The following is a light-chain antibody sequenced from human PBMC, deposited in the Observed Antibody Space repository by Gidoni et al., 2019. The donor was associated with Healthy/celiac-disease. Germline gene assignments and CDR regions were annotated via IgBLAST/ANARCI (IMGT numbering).Light chain of an antibody. CDR2: GAS. Sequence: EIVLTQSPGTLSLSPGERATLSCRASQSISSSYLTWYQQKPGQAPRLLIYGASSRATGIPDRFSGSGSGTDFTLTISRLEPEDFAVHYCQQRLTFGGGTKVEIK. CDR1: QSISSSY. V-gene: IGKV3-20*01. CDR3: QQRLT. J-gene: IGKJ4*01.